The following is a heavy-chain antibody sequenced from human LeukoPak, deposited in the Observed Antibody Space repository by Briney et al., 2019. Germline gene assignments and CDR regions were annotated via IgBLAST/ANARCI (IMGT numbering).Heavy chain of an antibody. Sequence: GGSLRLSCAASGFTFSSYWMHWVRQAPGKGLVWVSRINSDGSSTSYADSVKGRFTISRDNAKNTLYLQMNSLRAEDTAVYYCARGASSSWYQGPYYFDYWGPGTLVTVSS. J-gene: IGHJ4*02. CDR2: INSDGSST. CDR3: ARGASSSWYQGPYYFDY. V-gene: IGHV3-74*01. CDR1: GFTFSSYW. D-gene: IGHD6-13*01.